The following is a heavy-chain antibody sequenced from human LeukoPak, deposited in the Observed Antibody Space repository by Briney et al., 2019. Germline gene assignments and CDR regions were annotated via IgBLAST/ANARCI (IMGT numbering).Heavy chain of an antibody. D-gene: IGHD2/OR15-2a*01. V-gene: IGHV1-69*06. CDR1: GYTFTGYY. CDR2: IISIFGTA. CDR3: ARDFSRDYYYYMDV. Sequence: ASVKVSCKASGYTFTGYYMHWVRQAPGQGLEWMGGIISIFGTANYAQKFQGRVTITADKSTSTAYMELSSLRSEDTAVYYCARDFSRDYYYYMDVWGKGTTVTVSS. J-gene: IGHJ6*03.